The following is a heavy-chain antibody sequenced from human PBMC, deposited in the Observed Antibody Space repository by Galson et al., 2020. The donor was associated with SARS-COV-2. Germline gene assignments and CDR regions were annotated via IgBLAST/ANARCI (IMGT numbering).Heavy chain of an antibody. J-gene: IGHJ4*02. CDR3: ARGLDLVATKD. D-gene: IGHD5-12*01. CDR2: IYYTGST. V-gene: IGHV4-39*07. CDR1: GGSISGSDNF. Sequence: SETLSLTCTVSGGSISGSDNFWGWIRQPPGKGLEWIASIYYTGSTYYNPSLKSRVSISVDTSKNQFSMNLRSVTAADTAVYYCARGLDLVATKDWGQGTLVTVSP.